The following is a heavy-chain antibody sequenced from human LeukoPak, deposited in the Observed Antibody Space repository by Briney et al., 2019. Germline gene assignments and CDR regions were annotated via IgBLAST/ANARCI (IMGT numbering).Heavy chain of an antibody. Sequence: PSETQSLTCTVSGGSISSSSYYWGWIRQPPGKGPEWIGSIYYVGDTYHNPSLKSRVTISVDTSKNQFSLKLSSVTAAETAVYYCVRLSGSNYSPVDYWGQGTLVTVSS. CDR1: GGSISSSSYY. CDR3: VRLSGSNYSPVDY. J-gene: IGHJ4*02. CDR2: IYYVGDT. V-gene: IGHV4-39*01. D-gene: IGHD1-26*01.